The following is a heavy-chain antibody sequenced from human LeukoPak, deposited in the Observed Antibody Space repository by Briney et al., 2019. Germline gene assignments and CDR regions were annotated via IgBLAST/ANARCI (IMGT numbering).Heavy chain of an antibody. J-gene: IGHJ3*02. CDR2: IYTSGSA. Sequence: SETLSLTCTVSGGSISSYYWSWIRQPAGKGLEWIGRIYTSGSANYSPSLRSRVTMSVDTSKNQFSLNLTSVTAADTAVYYCARGGHAFDIWGQGTMVTVSS. CDR3: ARGGHAFDI. CDR1: GGSISSYY. V-gene: IGHV4-4*07.